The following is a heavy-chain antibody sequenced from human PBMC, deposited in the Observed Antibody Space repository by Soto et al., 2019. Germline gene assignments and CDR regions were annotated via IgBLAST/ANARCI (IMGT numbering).Heavy chain of an antibody. V-gene: IGHV4-39*01. J-gene: IGHJ6*02. CDR2: IYYSGSP. Sequence: QLQLQESGPGLVKPSETLSLTCTVSGGSTSSSSYYWGWIRQPPGKGLEWIGYIYYSGSPYYNPSLKSRVTISVDTSKNQFSLKLSSVTAADTAVYYCAVPAASVAGASGSYYYYGMDVWGQGTTVTVSS. D-gene: IGHD6-19*01. CDR3: AVPAASVAGASGSYYYYGMDV. CDR1: GGSTSSSSYY.